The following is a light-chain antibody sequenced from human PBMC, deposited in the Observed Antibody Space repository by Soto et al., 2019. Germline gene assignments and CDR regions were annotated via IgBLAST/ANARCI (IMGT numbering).Light chain of an antibody. CDR2: AAS. J-gene: IGKJ5*01. V-gene: IGKV1-9*01. Sequence: IQLTQSPSSLSASIGDRVTITCRASQGISSFLAWYQQKPGIASKLLIYAASTLQSGIPSRFSGSGSGTDFTLTISSLQPEDFATYYCQQLNIDSYPITFGQGTRLEIK. CDR3: QQLNIDSYPIT. CDR1: QGISSF.